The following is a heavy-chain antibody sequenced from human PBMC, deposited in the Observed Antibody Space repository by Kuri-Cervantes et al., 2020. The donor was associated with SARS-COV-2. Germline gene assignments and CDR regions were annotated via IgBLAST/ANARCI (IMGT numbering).Heavy chain of an antibody. Sequence: GGSLRLSCAASGFTFSSYWMSWVRQAPGKGLEWVANIKQDGSEKYYVDSVKGRFTISRDDSKNTLYLQMNSLKTEDTAVYYCTTALTPQMYYYGSGREDWGQGTLVTVSS. V-gene: IGHV3-7*03. CDR3: TTALTPQMYYYGSGRED. CDR1: GFTFSSYW. J-gene: IGHJ4*02. CDR2: IKQDGSEK. D-gene: IGHD3-10*01.